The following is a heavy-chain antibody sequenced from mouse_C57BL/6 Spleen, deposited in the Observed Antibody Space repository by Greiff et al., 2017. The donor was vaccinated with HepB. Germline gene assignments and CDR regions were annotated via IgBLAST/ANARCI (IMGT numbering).Heavy chain of an antibody. CDR1: GYTFTSYW. D-gene: IGHD2-3*01. V-gene: IGHV1-55*01. Sequence: VQLQQSGAELVKPGASVKMSCKASGYTFTSYWITWVKQRPGQGLEWIGDIYPGSGSTNYNEKFKSKATLTVDTSSSTAYMQLSSLTSEDSAVYYCARSGDDGFYYFDYWGQGTTLTVSS. J-gene: IGHJ2*01. CDR3: ARSGDDGFYYFDY. CDR2: IYPGSGST.